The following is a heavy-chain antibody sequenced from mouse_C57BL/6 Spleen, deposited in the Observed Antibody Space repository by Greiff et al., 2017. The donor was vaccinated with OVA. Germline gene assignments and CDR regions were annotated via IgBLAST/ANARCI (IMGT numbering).Heavy chain of an antibody. Sequence: EVKLVESGGGLVKPGGSLKLSCAASGFTFSSYAMSWVRQTPEKRLEWVATISDGGSYTYYPDNVKGRFTITRDNAKNNLYLEMSHLKSGDTAMYYCARGEEGFAYWGQGTLVTVSA. CDR1: GFTFSSYA. CDR3: ARGEEGFAY. CDR2: ISDGGSYT. V-gene: IGHV5-4*03. J-gene: IGHJ3*01.